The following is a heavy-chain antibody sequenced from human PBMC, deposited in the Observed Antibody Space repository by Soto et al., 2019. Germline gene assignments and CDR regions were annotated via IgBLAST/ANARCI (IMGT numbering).Heavy chain of an antibody. CDR2: IKQDGREK. V-gene: IGHV3-7*03. D-gene: IGHD1-26*01. CDR3: AREWGY. J-gene: IGHJ4*02. Sequence: EVQLVESGGGLVKSGGSLRLSCGASGFTFSSYWMSWVRQAPGKGLEWVANIKQDGREKQYVESVNGRFTISSDNAENSLYLQMYIWRAEHTAVYYCAREWGYWGQGTLVTVSS. CDR1: GFTFSSYW.